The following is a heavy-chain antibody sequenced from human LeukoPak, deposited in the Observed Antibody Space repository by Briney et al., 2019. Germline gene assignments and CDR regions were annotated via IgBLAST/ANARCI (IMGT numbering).Heavy chain of an antibody. D-gene: IGHD5-18*01. CDR2: IKQDGSEK. CDR1: GFTFSSYW. Sequence: GGSLRLSCAASGFTFSSYWMSWVRQAPGKGLEWVASIKQDGSEKYYVDSVKGRFTISRDNAKNSLYLQMNSLRAEDTAVYYCARAKDESRGYSYGSGIDPWGQGTLVTVSS. CDR3: ARAKDESRGYSYGSGIDP. V-gene: IGHV3-7*03. J-gene: IGHJ5*02.